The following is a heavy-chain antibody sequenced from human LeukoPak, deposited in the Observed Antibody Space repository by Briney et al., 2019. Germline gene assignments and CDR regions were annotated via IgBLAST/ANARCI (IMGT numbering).Heavy chain of an antibody. CDR2: IKSKTDGETT. Sequence: GGSLRLSCAASGFTFSNAWMSWVRQAPGKGLEWVGRIKSKTDGETTDYAAPVKGRFTNSRDDSKNTLYLQMNSLKTEDTAVYYCTTMSTYDFWSGFNGYYYMDVWGKGTTVTVSS. CDR3: TTMSTYDFWSGFNGYYYMDV. D-gene: IGHD3-3*01. J-gene: IGHJ6*03. V-gene: IGHV3-15*01. CDR1: GFTFSNAW.